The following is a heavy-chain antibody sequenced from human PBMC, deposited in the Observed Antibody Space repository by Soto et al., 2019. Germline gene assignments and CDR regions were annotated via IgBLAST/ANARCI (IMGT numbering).Heavy chain of an antibody. J-gene: IGHJ4*02. V-gene: IGHV5-51*01. Sequence: GESLKISCKGSGYSFTSYWIGWVRQMPGKGLEWMGIIYPGDSDTRYSPSFQGQVTISADKSISTAYLQWSSLKASDTAMYYCARHSNTMVRGVSPDYWGQGTLVTFSS. D-gene: IGHD3-10*01. CDR3: ARHSNTMVRGVSPDY. CDR1: GYSFTSYW. CDR2: IYPGDSDT.